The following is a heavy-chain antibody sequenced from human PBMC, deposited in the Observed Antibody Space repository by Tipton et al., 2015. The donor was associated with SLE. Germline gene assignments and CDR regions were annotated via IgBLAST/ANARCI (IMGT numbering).Heavy chain of an antibody. Sequence: RSLRLSCAASGFTVSSNYMSWVRQAPGKGLEWVAVISFDGSNKYYADSVKGRFTISRDNSKNTLYLQMNSLRAEDTAVYYCARDGTEYYYDSSGDAFDIWGQGTMVTVSS. J-gene: IGHJ3*02. CDR1: GFTVSSNY. CDR3: ARDGTEYYYDSSGDAFDI. V-gene: IGHV3-30-3*01. CDR2: ISFDGSNK. D-gene: IGHD3-22*01.